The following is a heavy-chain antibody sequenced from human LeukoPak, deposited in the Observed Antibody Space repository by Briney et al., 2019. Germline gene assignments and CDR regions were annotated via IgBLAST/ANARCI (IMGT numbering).Heavy chain of an antibody. V-gene: IGHV3-48*04. Sequence: PGGSLRLACVGSGFTFDTYWMSWVRQAPGKGLEWVSYISSSGSTIYYADSVKGRFTISRDNAKNSLYLQMNSLRAEDTAVYYCAREGLELEFYYYYMDVWGKGTTVTVSS. D-gene: IGHD1-7*01. CDR3: AREGLELEFYYYYMDV. CDR1: GFTFDTYW. CDR2: ISSSGSTI. J-gene: IGHJ6*03.